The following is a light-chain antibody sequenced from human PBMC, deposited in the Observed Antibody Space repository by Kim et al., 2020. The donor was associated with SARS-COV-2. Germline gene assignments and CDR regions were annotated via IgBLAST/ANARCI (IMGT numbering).Light chain of an antibody. CDR2: GKN. J-gene: IGLJ2*01. CDR3: NSRDSSGNHVV. V-gene: IGLV3-19*01. Sequence: ALGQTVRITCQGDSLRSYYASWDQQKPGQAPILVIYGKNNRPSGIPDRFSGSSSGDTGSLTITGAQAEDEADYYCNSRDSSGNHVVFGGGTQLTVL. CDR1: SLRSYY.